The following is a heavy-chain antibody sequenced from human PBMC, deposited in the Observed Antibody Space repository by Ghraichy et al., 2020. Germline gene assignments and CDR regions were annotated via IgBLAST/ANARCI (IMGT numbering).Heavy chain of an antibody. D-gene: IGHD5-12*01. CDR2: ISGSGGST. CDR3: AKDNPPYGGYYDLSNY. J-gene: IGHJ4*02. CDR1: GFTFSSYA. Sequence: GGSLRLSCAASGFTFSSYAMSWVRQAPGKGLEWVSAISGSGGSTYYADSVKGRFTISRDNSKNTLYLQMNSLRAEDTAVYYCAKDNPPYGGYYDLSNYWGQGTLVTVSS. V-gene: IGHV3-23*01.